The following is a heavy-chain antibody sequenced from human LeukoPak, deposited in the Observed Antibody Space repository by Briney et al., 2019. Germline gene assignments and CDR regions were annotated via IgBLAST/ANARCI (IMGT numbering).Heavy chain of an antibody. V-gene: IGHV4-34*01. Sequence: SETLSLTCAVYGGSFSDYYWSWIRQPPGKGLEWIGEINHIGSTNYNPSLKSRVTISVDTSKNQFSLKLSSVTAADTAVYYCARTTIVGATKNFDYWGQGTLVTVSS. CDR2: INHIGST. D-gene: IGHD1-26*01. J-gene: IGHJ4*02. CDR1: GGSFSDYY. CDR3: ARTTIVGATKNFDY.